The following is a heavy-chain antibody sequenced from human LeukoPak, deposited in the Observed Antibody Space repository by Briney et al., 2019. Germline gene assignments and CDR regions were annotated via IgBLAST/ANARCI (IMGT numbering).Heavy chain of an antibody. Sequence: ASVKVSCKASGGTFSSYTISWVRQAPGQGLGWRGGIILIFVTATYAQKFQGRVTIPTDESTSRAYMELRSLRSEDTAVYYCARERIAAAGTLEYYFEYWGQGTLVPVSS. CDR3: ARERIAAAGTLEYYFEY. V-gene: IGHV1-69*05. D-gene: IGHD6-13*01. CDR2: IILIFVTA. J-gene: IGHJ4*02. CDR1: GGTFSSYT.